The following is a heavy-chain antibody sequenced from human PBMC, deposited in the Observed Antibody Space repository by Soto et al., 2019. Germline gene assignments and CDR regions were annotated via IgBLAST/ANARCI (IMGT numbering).Heavy chain of an antibody. V-gene: IGHV4-59*01. CDR3: ARTLFGWRIWFDP. J-gene: IGHJ5*02. CDR2: IYYSGST. Sequence: PSETLSLTCTVSGGSISSYYWSWIRQPPGKGLEWTGYIYYSGSTNYNPSLKSRVTISVDTSKNQFSLKLSSVTAADTAVYYCARTLFGWRIWFDPWGQGTLVTVSS. D-gene: IGHD3-10*02. CDR1: GGSISSYY.